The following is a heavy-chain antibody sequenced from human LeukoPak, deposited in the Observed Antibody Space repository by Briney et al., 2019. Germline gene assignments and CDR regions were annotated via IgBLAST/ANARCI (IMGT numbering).Heavy chain of an antibody. CDR2: IYTSGST. Sequence: SETLSLTCTDSGGSMKSGTYYWSWIRQPAGKGLEWIGRIYTSGSTNYNPSLKSRVTISIDTSKNQFSLNLSSVTAADTAVYYCARGDSNDNDYGDYPDYWGQGTLVTVSS. J-gene: IGHJ4*02. CDR1: GGSMKSGTYY. D-gene: IGHD4-17*01. CDR3: ARGDSNDNDYGDYPDY. V-gene: IGHV4-61*02.